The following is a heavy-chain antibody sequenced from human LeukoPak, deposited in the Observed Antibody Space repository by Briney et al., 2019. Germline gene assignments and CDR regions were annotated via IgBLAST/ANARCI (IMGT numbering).Heavy chain of an antibody. J-gene: IGHJ6*03. CDR3: TTDRKFHCSSTSCYRRDYYYMDV. Sequence: QSGGSLRLSCAASGFTFSSHTMSWVRQAPGKGLEWVSGISGSGVNTYYANSVKGRFTISRDKFMNTLYLQMNSLRAEDTAVYYCTTDRKFHCSSTSCYRRDYYYMDVWGKGTTVTVSS. V-gene: IGHV3-23*01. CDR1: GFTFSSHT. D-gene: IGHD2-2*02. CDR2: ISGSGVNT.